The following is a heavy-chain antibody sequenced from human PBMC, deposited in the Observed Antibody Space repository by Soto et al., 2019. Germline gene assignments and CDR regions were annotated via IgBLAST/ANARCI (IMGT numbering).Heavy chain of an antibody. D-gene: IGHD3-10*01. CDR2: IGGSSSYI. V-gene: IGHV3-21*01. J-gene: IGHJ4*02. Sequence: PGGSLRLSCAASGFTFSSYNMNWVRQAPGKGLEWVSCIGGSSSYIYYVDSVQGRFTISRDNAKNSLNLQMNSLRVEDTAVYYCARGAWFGELLGFWGQGTLVTVSS. CDR1: GFTFSSYN. CDR3: ARGAWFGELLGF.